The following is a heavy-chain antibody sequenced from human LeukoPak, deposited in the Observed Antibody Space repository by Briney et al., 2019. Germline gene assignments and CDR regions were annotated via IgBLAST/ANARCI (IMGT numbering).Heavy chain of an antibody. CDR1: GFTFSSYA. CDR3: ARTTGIAVPFDY. J-gene: IGHJ4*02. CDR2: ISYDGSNK. Sequence: GGSLRLSCAASGFTFSSYAMHWVRQAPGKGLEWVAVISYDGSNKYYADSVKGRLTISRDNSKNTLYLQMNSLRAEDTAVYYCARTTGIAVPFDYWGQGTLVTVSS. D-gene: IGHD6-19*01. V-gene: IGHV3-30*04.